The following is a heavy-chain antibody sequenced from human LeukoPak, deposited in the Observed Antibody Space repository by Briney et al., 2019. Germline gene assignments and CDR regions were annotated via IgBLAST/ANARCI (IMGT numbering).Heavy chain of an antibody. V-gene: IGHV4-30-4*01. J-gene: IGHJ1*01. D-gene: IGHD1-26*01. Sequence: SETLSLTCTVSGGSISSGDYYWSWIRQPPGKGLEWIGYIYYSGSTYYNPSLKSRVTISVDTSKNQFSLKLSSVTAADTAVYYCARGQSGGYYSAEYFQHWGQGTLVTVSS. CDR2: IYYSGST. CDR3: ARGQSGGYYSAEYFQH. CDR1: GGSISSGDYY.